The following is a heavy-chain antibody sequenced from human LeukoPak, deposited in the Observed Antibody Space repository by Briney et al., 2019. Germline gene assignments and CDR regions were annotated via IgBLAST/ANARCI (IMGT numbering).Heavy chain of an antibody. CDR1: GFTLSSYA. D-gene: IGHD3-22*01. V-gene: IGHV3-23*01. CDR2: ISVSGNT. J-gene: IGHJ2*01. CDR3: AKDGYYDSSAYYYVRYFDL. Sequence: PGGSLRLSCAASGFTLSSYAMSWVRQGPGKGLEWVSAISVSGNTYHADSVKGRFTISRDNSKNTLYLQMNSLRAEDTAVYYCAKDGYYDSSAYYYVRYFDLWGRGTLVTVSS.